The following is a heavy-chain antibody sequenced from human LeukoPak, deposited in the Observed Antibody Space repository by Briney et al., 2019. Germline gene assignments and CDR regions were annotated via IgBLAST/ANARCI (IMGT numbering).Heavy chain of an antibody. J-gene: IGHJ6*02. CDR2: IYYSGSA. V-gene: IGHV4-31*03. CDR1: GGSISSGGYY. D-gene: IGHD1-14*01. Sequence: SETLSLTCTVSGGSISSGGYYWSWLRPHPGKGLEWIGYIYYSGSAYYNPSLKSRVTISVNTSNNQFSLKLTSVTAADTAVYYCARQPPQYYGMDVWGQGTTVTVSS. CDR3: ARQPPQYYGMDV.